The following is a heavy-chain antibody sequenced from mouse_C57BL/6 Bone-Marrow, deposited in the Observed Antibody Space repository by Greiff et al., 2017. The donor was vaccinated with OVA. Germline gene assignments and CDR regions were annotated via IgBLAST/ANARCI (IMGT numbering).Heavy chain of an antibody. J-gene: IGHJ4*01. CDR1: GFTFSDYY. CDR2: ISNGGGST. CDR3: ARHSMITRYYAMDY. D-gene: IGHD2-4*01. Sequence: EVQRVESGGGLVQPGGSLKLSCAASGFTFSDYYMYWVRQTPEKRLEWVAYISNGGGSTYYPDTVKGRFTISRDNAKNTLYLQMSRLKSEDTAMYYCARHSMITRYYAMDYWGQGTSVTVSS. V-gene: IGHV5-12*01.